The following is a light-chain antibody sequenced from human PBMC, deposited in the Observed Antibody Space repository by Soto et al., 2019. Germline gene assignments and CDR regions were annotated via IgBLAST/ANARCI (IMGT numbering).Light chain of an antibody. CDR2: EVN. J-gene: IGLJ1*01. CDR3: SSYAGSNKV. Sequence: QSVLTQPPSASGSPGQSVTISCTGTSSDVGGYNYVSWFQQHPGKAPKLMIYEVNKRPSGVPDRFSGSKSGNTASPTVSGLQAEDEADYYCSSYAGSNKVFGTGTKVTVL. V-gene: IGLV2-8*01. CDR1: SSDVGGYNY.